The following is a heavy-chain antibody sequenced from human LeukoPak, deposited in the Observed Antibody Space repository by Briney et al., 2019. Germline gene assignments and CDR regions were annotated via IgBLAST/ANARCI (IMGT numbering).Heavy chain of an antibody. CDR3: ARDRSSGWSGNWFDP. Sequence: PGGSLRLSCVVSDLSFSRYEMSWVRQAPGKGLEWISYISNTGSTKYYAGSVEGRFTISRDNAKNSVYLQMYSLRADDTALYYCARDRSSGWSGNWFDPWGQGTLVTVSS. CDR1: DLSFSRYE. J-gene: IGHJ5*02. D-gene: IGHD6-19*01. CDR2: ISNTGSTK. V-gene: IGHV3-48*03.